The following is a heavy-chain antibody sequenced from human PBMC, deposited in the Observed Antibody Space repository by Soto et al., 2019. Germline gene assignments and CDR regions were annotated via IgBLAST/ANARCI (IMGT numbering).Heavy chain of an antibody. CDR2: IKSKTDGGTT. Sequence: PGGSLRLCCAASGFTFSNAWMSWVRQAPGKGLEWVGRIKSKTDGGTTDYAAPVKGRFTISRDDSKNTLYLQMNSLKTEDTAVYYCTTYNFWSGYHHLDYWGQGTLVTVSS. V-gene: IGHV3-15*01. CDR3: TTYNFWSGYHHLDY. CDR1: GFTFSNAW. D-gene: IGHD3-3*01. J-gene: IGHJ4*02.